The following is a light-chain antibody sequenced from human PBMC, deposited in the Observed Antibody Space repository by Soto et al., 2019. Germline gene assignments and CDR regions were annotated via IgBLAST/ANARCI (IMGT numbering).Light chain of an antibody. Sequence: VLTQPASVSGSPGQSITISCTGTSSDVGSYNLVSWYQQHPGKAPKLMIYEGSKRPSGVSNRFSGSKSGNTASLTVSGLQAEDEADYYCVSFAGGTYVFGTGTKVTVL. J-gene: IGLJ1*01. V-gene: IGLV2-14*02. CDR2: EGS. CDR1: SSDVGSYNL. CDR3: VSFAGGTYV.